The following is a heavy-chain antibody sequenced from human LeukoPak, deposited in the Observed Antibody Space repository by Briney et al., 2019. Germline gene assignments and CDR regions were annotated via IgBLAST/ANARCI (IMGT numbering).Heavy chain of an antibody. D-gene: IGHD3-3*01. J-gene: IGHJ5*02. CDR2: INSDGSST. CDR3: ARGVPYYDVYNWFDP. Sequence: GGSLRLSCAASGFTFSSYAMSWVRQAPGKGLVWVSRINSDGSSTSYADSVKGRFTISRDNAKNTLYLQMNSLRAEDTAVYYCARGVPYYDVYNWFDPWGQGTLVTVSS. CDR1: GFTFSSYA. V-gene: IGHV3-74*01.